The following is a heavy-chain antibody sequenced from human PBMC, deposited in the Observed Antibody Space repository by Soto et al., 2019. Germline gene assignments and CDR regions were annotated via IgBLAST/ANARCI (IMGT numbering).Heavy chain of an antibody. Sequence: GSLRLSCAASGFTVSSNYMSRVRQAPGKGLEWVSVIYSGVSTYYADSVKGRFTISRDNSKNTLYRQMNSLRAEDTAVYYCARRYNWNQPDYWGHGTLVTVSS. J-gene: IGHJ4*01. CDR1: GFTVSSNY. CDR3: ARRYNWNQPDY. CDR2: IYSGVST. D-gene: IGHD1-20*01. V-gene: IGHV3-53*01.